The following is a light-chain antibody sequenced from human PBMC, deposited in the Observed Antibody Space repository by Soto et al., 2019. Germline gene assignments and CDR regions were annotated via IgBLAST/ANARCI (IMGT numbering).Light chain of an antibody. CDR2: DAS. V-gene: IGKV3-15*01. Sequence: EIVMTQSPATMSVSPGQRATLSCRASQSVSTKLAWYQQRPDQAPRLLIHDASTRATGIPARFSGSGSGTEFTLTISSLQSEDFAVYYCQQYNTWPPAWTFGQGTKVEIK. CDR1: QSVSTK. J-gene: IGKJ1*01. CDR3: QQYNTWPPAWT.